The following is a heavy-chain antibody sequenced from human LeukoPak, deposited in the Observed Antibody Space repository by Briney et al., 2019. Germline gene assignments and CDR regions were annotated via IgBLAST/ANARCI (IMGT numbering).Heavy chain of an antibody. Sequence: PSQTLSLTCAVSGGSISSGGYSWSWIRQPPGKGLEWIGYIYHNGSTYYNPSLKSRVTISVDRSKNQFSLKLSSVTAADTAVYYCARGAYGSGSYGMDVWGQGTTVTVSS. CDR3: ARGAYGSGSYGMDV. J-gene: IGHJ6*02. D-gene: IGHD3-10*01. CDR1: GGSISSGGYS. CDR2: IYHNGST. V-gene: IGHV4-30-2*01.